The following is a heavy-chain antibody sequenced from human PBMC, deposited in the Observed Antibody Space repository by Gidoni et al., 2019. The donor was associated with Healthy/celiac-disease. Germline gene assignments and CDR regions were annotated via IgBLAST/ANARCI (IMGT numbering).Heavy chain of an antibody. D-gene: IGHD6-19*01. Sequence: EVQLVESGGGLVQPGGSLKLSCAASGFTFSGSAMHWVRQASGKGLEWVGRIRSKANSYATAYAASVKGRFTISRDDSKNTAYLQMNSLKTEDTAVYYCTRRKDSSGWYDYWGQGTLVTVSS. J-gene: IGHJ4*02. CDR3: TRRKDSSGWYDY. CDR2: IRSKANSYAT. CDR1: GFTFSGSA. V-gene: IGHV3-73*01.